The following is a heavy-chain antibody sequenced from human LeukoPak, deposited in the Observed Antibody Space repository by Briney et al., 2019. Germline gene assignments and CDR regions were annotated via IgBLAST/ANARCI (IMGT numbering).Heavy chain of an antibody. Sequence: GGSLRLSCAASGFTFSSYAMSWVRQAPGKGLEWVGRIQSKADGGAADYAAPVKGKFTISRDDPKNTVYLQMNSLKTEDTAVYYCVTGYLQGEMATIRVNYWGQGTLVTVSS. J-gene: IGHJ4*02. CDR3: VTGYLQGEMATIRVNY. CDR2: IQSKADGGAA. CDR1: GFTFSSYA. D-gene: IGHD5-24*01. V-gene: IGHV3-15*01.